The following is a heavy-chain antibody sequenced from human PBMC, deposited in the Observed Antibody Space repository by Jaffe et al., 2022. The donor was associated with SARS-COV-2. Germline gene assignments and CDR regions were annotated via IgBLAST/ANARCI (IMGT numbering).Heavy chain of an antibody. J-gene: IGHJ6*02. V-gene: IGHV3-30*18. D-gene: IGHD3-10*01. Sequence: QVQLVESGGGVVQPGRSLRLSCAASGFTFSSYGMHWVRQAPGKGLEWVAVISYDGSNKYYADSVKGRFTISRDNSKNTLYLQMNSLRAEDTAVYYCAKTTGYYYGSGSYGTDYYYYGMDVWGQGTTVTVSS. CDR3: AKTTGYYYGSGSYGTDYYYYGMDV. CDR1: GFTFSSYG. CDR2: ISYDGSNK.